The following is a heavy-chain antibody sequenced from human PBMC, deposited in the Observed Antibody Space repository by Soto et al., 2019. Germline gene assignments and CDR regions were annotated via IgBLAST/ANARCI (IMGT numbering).Heavy chain of an antibody. D-gene: IGHD2-8*01. V-gene: IGHV4-39*01. CDR3: VRVEMYAGAFPPNFDR. CDR2: IYYTGNT. CDR1: VDSLRSSYHC. J-gene: IGHJ4*02. Sequence: PSETLCITCTFSVDSLRSSYHCWGWIRQLPGKGLEWIGSIYYTGNTYYNPSLKSRVSISVDMATNEISLRLRAESIADTAVYYCVRVEMYAGAFPPNFDRWGQGAMVTVSS.